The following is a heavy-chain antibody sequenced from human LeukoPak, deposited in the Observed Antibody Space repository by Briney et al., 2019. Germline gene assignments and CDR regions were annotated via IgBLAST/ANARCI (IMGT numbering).Heavy chain of an antibody. D-gene: IGHD6-13*01. CDR2: ISGSGGST. J-gene: IGHJ4*02. CDR3: AKGNPQGIAAAGNFDY. Sequence: GGSLRLSCAASGFTFSSYAMSWVRQAPGKGLEWVSAISGSGGSTYYADSVKGRFTISRDNSKNTLYLQMNSLRAEDTAVYYCAKGNPQGIAAAGNFDYWGQGTLVTVSS. V-gene: IGHV3-23*01. CDR1: GFTFSSYA.